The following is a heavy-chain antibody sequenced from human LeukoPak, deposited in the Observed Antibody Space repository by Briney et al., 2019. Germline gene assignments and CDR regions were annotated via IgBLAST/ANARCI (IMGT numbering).Heavy chain of an antibody. V-gene: IGHV3-7*03. CDR1: GLMFSRHW. CDR3: ARGGYSSSMFWID. J-gene: IGHJ4*02. Sequence: GGSLRLSCAASGLMFSRHWMTWVRQAPGRGPEWVANIKPDGSEKFYVDSVKGRFTISRDNAKNSVYLEMNSLRADDTAVYYCARGGYSSSMFWIDWGQGTPVTVSS. D-gene: IGHD6-13*01. CDR2: IKPDGSEK.